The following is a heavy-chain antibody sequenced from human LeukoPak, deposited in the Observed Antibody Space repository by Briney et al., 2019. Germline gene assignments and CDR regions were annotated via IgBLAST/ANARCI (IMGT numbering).Heavy chain of an antibody. CDR2: ISWKSGSI. J-gene: IGHJ3*01. CDR3: AKDRTTVAIGAFDV. Sequence: PGRSLRLSCAASGFRFDDYSMHWVRQAPGKGLEWVSGISWKSGSIGYADSVKGRFTISRDNAKSSLHLQMNSLRPEDTALYYCAKDRTTVAIGAFDVWGQGTMVSVSS. V-gene: IGHV3-9*01. CDR1: GFRFDDYS. D-gene: IGHD4-23*01.